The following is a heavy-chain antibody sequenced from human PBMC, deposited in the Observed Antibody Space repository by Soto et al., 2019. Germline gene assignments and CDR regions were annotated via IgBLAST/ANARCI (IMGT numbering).Heavy chain of an antibody. CDR1: GFTLSSYA. CDR3: ARDRAYDFLSCYLAYHDGMDV. D-gene: IGHD3-3*01. V-gene: IGHV3-30-3*01. CDR2: ISYDGSNK. Sequence: GGSLRLSCAASGFTLSSYAMHWVRQAPGKGLEWVAVISYDGSNKYYADSVKGRFTISRDNSKNTLYLEMNSLRAEDTAVYYCARDRAYDFLSCYLAYHDGMDVWGQGTTVTVSS. J-gene: IGHJ6*02.